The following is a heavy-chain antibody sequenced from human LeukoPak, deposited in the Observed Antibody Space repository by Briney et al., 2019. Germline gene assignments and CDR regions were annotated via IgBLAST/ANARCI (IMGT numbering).Heavy chain of an antibody. V-gene: IGHV4-34*01. CDR2: INHSGST. Sequence: SETLSLTCAVYGGSFSGYYWSWIRQPPGKGLEWIGEINHSGSTNYNPSLKSRVTISVDTSKNQFSLKLSSVTAADTALYYCAGMNYRGDYWGQGTLVTVSS. CDR1: GGSFSGYY. D-gene: IGHD1-7*01. J-gene: IGHJ4*02. CDR3: AGMNYRGDY.